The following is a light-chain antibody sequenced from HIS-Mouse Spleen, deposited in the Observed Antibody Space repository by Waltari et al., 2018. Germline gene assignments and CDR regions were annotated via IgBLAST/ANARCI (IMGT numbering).Light chain of an antibody. J-gene: IGKJ5*01. CDR1: QGVSSSY. V-gene: IGKV3-20*01. CDR2: GAS. Sequence: EIVLTQSPGTLSLSPGERATLSCRASQGVSSSYLAWYQQKPGQAPRLLSYGASSRATGIPDRCRGSGYGTDVTLTISRLEPEDVAVYYGQQYGSSPPSTFGQGTRLEIK. CDR3: QQYGSSPPST.